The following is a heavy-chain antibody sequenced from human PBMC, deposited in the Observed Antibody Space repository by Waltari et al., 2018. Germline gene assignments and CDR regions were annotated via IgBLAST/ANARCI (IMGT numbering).Heavy chain of an antibody. CDR3: ATDGGQAVQGVGDAFDI. Sequence: QVQLVQSGAEVKKPGSSVKVSCKASGGTFSSYAISWVRQAPGQGLEWMGGIIPIFGTANYAQKFQGRVTITADESTSTAYMELSSLRSEDTAVYYCATDGGQAVQGVGDAFDIWGQGTMVTVSS. CDR1: GGTFSSYA. V-gene: IGHV1-69*13. D-gene: IGHD3-10*01. CDR2: IIPIFGTA. J-gene: IGHJ3*02.